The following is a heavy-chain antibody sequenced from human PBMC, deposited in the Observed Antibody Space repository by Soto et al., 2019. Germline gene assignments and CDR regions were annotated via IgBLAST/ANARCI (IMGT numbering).Heavy chain of an antibody. D-gene: IGHD2-15*01. J-gene: IGHJ4*02. CDR2: IWYDGSNK. CDR1: GFTFSSYG. Sequence: PVGSLRLSCAASGFTFSSYGMHWVRQAPGKGLEWVAVIWYDGSNKYYADSVKGRFTISRDNSKNTLYLQMNSLRAEDTAVYYCAKKHYSGFDIWGPGALVTVSS. CDR3: AKKHYSGFDI. V-gene: IGHV3-33*06.